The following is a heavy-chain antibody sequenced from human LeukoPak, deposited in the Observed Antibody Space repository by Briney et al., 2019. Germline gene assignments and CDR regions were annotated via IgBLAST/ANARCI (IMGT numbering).Heavy chain of an antibody. V-gene: IGHV4-61*02. Sequence: PSQTLSLTCTVSGGSISSGSYYWSWIRQPAGKGLEWIGRIYTSGSTNYNPPLKSRVTISVDTSKNQFSLKLSSVTAADTAVYYCATGYSSSWYPYGMDVWGQGTTVTVSS. D-gene: IGHD6-13*01. CDR2: IYTSGST. J-gene: IGHJ6*02. CDR3: ATGYSSSWYPYGMDV. CDR1: GGSISSGSYY.